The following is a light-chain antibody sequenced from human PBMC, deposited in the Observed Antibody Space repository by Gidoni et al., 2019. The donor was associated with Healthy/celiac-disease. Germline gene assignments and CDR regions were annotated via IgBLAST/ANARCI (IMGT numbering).Light chain of an antibody. J-gene: IGKJ1*01. CDR1: QSVSSSY. CDR3: QQYGSSPWT. V-gene: IGKV3-20*01. CDR2: GAS. Sequence: EIVLTQSPGTLSLSPGERAPLSCRASQSVSSSYLAWYQQKPGQAPRLLIYGASSRATGIPDRFSGSGSGTDFTLTISRLEPEDFAVYYCQQYGSSPWTFGPRDQGGNQT.